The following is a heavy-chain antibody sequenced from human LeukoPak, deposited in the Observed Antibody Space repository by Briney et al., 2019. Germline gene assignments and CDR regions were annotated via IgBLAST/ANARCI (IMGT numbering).Heavy chain of an antibody. CDR2: VYSGDRT. V-gene: IGHV3-66*01. CDR3: ARGYLIDY. J-gene: IGHJ4*02. Sequence: TGGSLRLSCAASGFTVNSNYMSWVRQAPGKGLEWVSVVYSGDRTYYADSVKGRFTISRDDSTNTLYLLMNSLRAEDTAVYYCARGYLIDYWGQGTLVTVSS. CDR1: GFTVNSNY. D-gene: IGHD1-26*01.